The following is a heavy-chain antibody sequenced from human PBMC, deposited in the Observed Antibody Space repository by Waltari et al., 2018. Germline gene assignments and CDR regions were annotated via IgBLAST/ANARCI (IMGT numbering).Heavy chain of an antibody. CDR1: GFTFSNHW. D-gene: IGHD4-17*01. CDR3: ARDGERGGDYDY. CDR2: IKRDGSIT. J-gene: IGHJ4*02. Sequence: EVQLVESGGGLVQPGGSLRLSCAASGFTFSNHWMNWVRTVPGKGLVWVSRIKRDGSITGYADFAKGRFTISRDNAKNTVDLQMNSLGPEDTAVYYCARDGERGGDYDYWGQGTLVTVSS. V-gene: IGHV3-74*01.